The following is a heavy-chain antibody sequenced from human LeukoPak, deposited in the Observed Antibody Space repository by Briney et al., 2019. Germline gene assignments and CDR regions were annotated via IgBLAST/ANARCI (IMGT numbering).Heavy chain of an antibody. CDR3: ARHRGPSLYSSGYFDY. V-gene: IGHV3-30-3*01. D-gene: IGHD3-22*01. Sequence: PGGSLRLSCAASGFPFSGYAIHWVRQAPGKGLEWVAVISSDGTNKYYADSVKGRFTISRDNSKNTLYLQMNSLRTEDTAVYYCARHRGPSLYSSGYFDYWGQGTLVTVSS. J-gene: IGHJ4*02. CDR1: GFPFSGYA. CDR2: ISSDGTNK.